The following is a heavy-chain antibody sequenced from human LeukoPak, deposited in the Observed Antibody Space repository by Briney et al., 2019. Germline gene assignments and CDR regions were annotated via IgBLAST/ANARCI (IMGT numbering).Heavy chain of an antibody. CDR2: IYYSGTS. CDR1: GGSMTSYY. V-gene: IGHV4-59*08. CDR3: ARHDQVSTSSPKFNDAFDI. Sequence: SETLSLTCTVSGGSMTSYYWSWIRQPPGKGLEWIGNIYYSGTSNYNPSLRSRVTISEDTSKNQFSLELNSVSVADTAVYYCARHDQVSTSSPKFNDAFDIWGQGTMVTVSS. D-gene: IGHD2-2*01. J-gene: IGHJ3*02.